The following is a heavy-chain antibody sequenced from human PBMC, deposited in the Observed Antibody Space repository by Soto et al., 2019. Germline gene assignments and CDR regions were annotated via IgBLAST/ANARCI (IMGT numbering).Heavy chain of an antibody. Sequence: ASVKVSCKASGYTFTGYSMHWVRQAPGQGLEWMGWINPNSGGTNYAQKFQGRVTMTRDTSISTAYMELSRLRSDDTAVYYCARVEYYDILTVYYYGMDVWGQGTTVTVSS. CDR2: INPNSGGT. CDR3: ARVEYYDILTVYYYGMDV. D-gene: IGHD3-9*01. V-gene: IGHV1-2*02. J-gene: IGHJ6*02. CDR1: GYTFTGYS.